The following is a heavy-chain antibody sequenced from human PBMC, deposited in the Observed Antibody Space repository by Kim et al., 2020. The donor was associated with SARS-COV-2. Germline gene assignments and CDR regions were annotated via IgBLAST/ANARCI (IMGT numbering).Heavy chain of an antibody. CDR3: ARDQANWGSAVFY. CDR2: IYYTGST. D-gene: IGHD7-27*01. V-gene: IGHV4-39*07. Sequence: SETLSLTCTVSGGSISSSSYYWGWIRQPPGKGLEWIGSIYYTGSTYYNPSLKSRVTISVDTSKNQFSLKLSSVTAADTAVYYCARDQANWGSAVFYWGQG. CDR1: GGSISSSSYY. J-gene: IGHJ4*02.